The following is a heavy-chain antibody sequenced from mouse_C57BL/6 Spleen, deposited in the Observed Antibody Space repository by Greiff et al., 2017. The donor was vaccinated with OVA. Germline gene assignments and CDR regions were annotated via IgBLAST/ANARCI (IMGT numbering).Heavy chain of an antibody. J-gene: IGHJ3*01. Sequence: VQLQQPGTELVKPGASVKLSCKASGYTFTSYWMHWVKQRPGQGLEWIGNINPSNGGTNYNEKFKSKATLTVDKSSSTAYMQLSSLTSEDSAVDYCANGLGDYYGLIAYWGQGTLVTVSA. CDR1: GYTFTSYW. CDR2: INPSNGGT. CDR3: ANGLGDYYGLIAY. V-gene: IGHV1-53*01. D-gene: IGHD1-1*01.